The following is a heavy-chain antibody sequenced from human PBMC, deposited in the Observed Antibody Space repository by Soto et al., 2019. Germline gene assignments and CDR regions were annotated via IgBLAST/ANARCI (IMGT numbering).Heavy chain of an antibody. D-gene: IGHD3-10*01. CDR3: ARSGTLWFGELLTDAGYGMDV. CDR1: GYTFTSYG. CDR2: ISAYNGNT. V-gene: IGHV1-18*04. J-gene: IGHJ6*02. Sequence: AVKVSCKASGYTFTSYGISWVRQAPGQGLEWMGWISAYNGNTNYAQKLQGRVTMTTDTSTSTAYMELRSLRSDDTAVYYCARSGTLWFGELLTDAGYGMDVWGQGPTVTLSS.